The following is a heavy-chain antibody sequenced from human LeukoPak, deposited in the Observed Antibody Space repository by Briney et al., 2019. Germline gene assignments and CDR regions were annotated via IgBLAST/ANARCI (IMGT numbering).Heavy chain of an antibody. D-gene: IGHD6-13*01. CDR3: ARHVGSSSWQNFDY. V-gene: IGHV4-59*08. J-gene: IGHJ4*02. CDR2: IYYSGST. Sequence: SETLSLTCTVSGGSISSYYWSWIRQPPGKGLEWIGYIYYSGSTNYNPSLKSRVTISVDTSKNQFSLKLSSVTAADTAVYYCARHVGSSSWQNFDYWGQGTLVTVPS. CDR1: GGSISSYY.